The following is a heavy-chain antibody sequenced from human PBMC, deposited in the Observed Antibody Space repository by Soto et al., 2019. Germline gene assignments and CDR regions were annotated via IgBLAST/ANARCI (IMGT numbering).Heavy chain of an antibody. CDR1: GGSVSSGSYY. Sequence: PSETLSLTCTASGGSVSSGSYYWSWIRQPPGKGLEWIGYIYYSGSTNYNPSLMSRVTISVDTSKNQFSLKLSSVTAADTSVYYCARVLGRFYYYGMDVWGQGTTVTVSS. V-gene: IGHV4-61*01. CDR2: IYYSGST. J-gene: IGHJ6*02. CDR3: ARVLGRFYYYGMDV.